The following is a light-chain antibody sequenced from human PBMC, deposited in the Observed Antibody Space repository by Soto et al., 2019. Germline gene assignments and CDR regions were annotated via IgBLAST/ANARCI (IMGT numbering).Light chain of an antibody. V-gene: IGKV3-20*01. CDR2: GAS. CDR3: QHYGSSPPIT. Sequence: DIVLTQSPGTLSLSPGERATLSCRASQSVRSTSLAWYQQKPGQAPRLLIYGASSRATGIPERFSGGGSGTDFTLTISRLEPEDFAVYYCQHYGSSPPITFGQGTRLEIK. J-gene: IGKJ5*01. CDR1: QSVRSTS.